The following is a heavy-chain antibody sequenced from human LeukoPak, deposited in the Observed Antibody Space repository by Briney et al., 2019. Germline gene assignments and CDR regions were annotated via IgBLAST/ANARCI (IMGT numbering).Heavy chain of an antibody. J-gene: IGHJ6*02. CDR2: ISSSSTNI. CDR3: AREGGEVDSSGWYWERDYYYYGMDV. V-gene: IGHV3-21*01. Sequence: SGGSLRLSCAASGFMFSRYSVNWVRQAPGKGLEWVSSISSSSTNIYYADSVKGRFTISRDNARNSLYLQMNSLRAEDTAVYYCAREGGEVDSSGWYWERDYYYYGMDVWGQGTTVTVSS. D-gene: IGHD6-19*01. CDR1: GFMFSRYS.